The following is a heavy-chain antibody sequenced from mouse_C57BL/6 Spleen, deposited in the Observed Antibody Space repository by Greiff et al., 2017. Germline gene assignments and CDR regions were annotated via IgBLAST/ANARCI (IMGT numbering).Heavy chain of an antibody. J-gene: IGHJ2*01. D-gene: IGHD2-3*01. CDR1: GFTFSDYG. V-gene: IGHV5-17*01. CDR3: ARNRWLLMYYFDD. Sequence: EVMLVESGGGLVKPGGSLKLSCAASGFTFSDYGMHWVRQAPEKGLEWVAYISSGSSTISYADTVKGRFTISRDNAKNTLFLQMTSLRSEDTAMYYCARNRWLLMYYFDDWGQGTTLTVSS. CDR2: ISSGSSTI.